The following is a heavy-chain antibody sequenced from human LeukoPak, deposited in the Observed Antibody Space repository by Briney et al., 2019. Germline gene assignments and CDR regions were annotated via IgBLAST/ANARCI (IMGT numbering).Heavy chain of an antibody. J-gene: IGHJ3*02. Sequence: EASVKVSCKASGSTFTDYYMHWVRQAPGQGLEWMGWINPNSGGTNFAQKSQGRVTMTRDTSISTAYMELNRLRSDDTAVYYCARAGLWDYSDSSGYRNGAFDIWGQGTMVTVSS. CDR1: GSTFTDYY. D-gene: IGHD3-22*01. CDR2: INPNSGGT. CDR3: ARAGLWDYSDSSGYRNGAFDI. V-gene: IGHV1-2*02.